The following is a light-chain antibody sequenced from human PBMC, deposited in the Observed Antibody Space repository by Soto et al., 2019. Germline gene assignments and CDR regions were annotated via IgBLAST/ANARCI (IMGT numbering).Light chain of an antibody. V-gene: IGKV1-5*01. CDR2: DAS. CDR3: LQDYNYPFT. Sequence: DIQMPQSPSTLSASLGDRFTITCRTSQSISTWLAWYQQKPGKAPKLLTYDASSLESGVPSRFSGSGSGTDFTLTISSLQPEDFATYYCLQDYNYPFTFGGGTKVDI. J-gene: IGKJ4*01. CDR1: QSISTW.